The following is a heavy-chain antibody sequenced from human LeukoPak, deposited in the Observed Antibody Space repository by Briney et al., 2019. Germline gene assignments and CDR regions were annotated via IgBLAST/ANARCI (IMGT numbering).Heavy chain of an antibody. CDR1: GFTFSSYA. CDR2: ISGSDGST. D-gene: IGHD2-8*01. Sequence: GGSLRLSCAASGFTFSSYAMSWVRQTPGKGLEWVSGISGSDGSTYYADSVKGRFTISRDNSKNTLYLQMNSLRAEDTAVYYCAKDLIIYFDYWGQGTLVTVSS. CDR3: AKDLIIYFDY. J-gene: IGHJ4*02. V-gene: IGHV3-23*01.